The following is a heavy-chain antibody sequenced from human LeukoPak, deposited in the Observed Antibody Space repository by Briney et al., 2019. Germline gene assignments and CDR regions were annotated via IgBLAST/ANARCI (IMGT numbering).Heavy chain of an antibody. CDR2: INNDGNSI. CDR1: GFTFSSYW. J-gene: IGHJ6*02. V-gene: IGHV3-74*01. CDR3: ARGYGDSPVYHYYGMDV. D-gene: IGHD4-17*01. Sequence: GGSLRLSCAASGFTFSSYWMHWVRQVPGKGLVCVLRINNDGNSITYADSVKGRSTISRDNAKNTLYLQMNSLRAEDRAVYFCARGYGDSPVYHYYGMDVWGQGTTVTVSS.